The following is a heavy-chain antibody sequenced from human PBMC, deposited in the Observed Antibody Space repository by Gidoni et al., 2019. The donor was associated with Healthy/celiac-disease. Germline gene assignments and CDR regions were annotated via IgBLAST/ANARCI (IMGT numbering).Heavy chain of an antibody. Sequence: EVQLLESGGGLVQPGGSMRLSCAASGFTFSSYAMSCVRQAPGKGLEWVSAISGSGGSTYYADSVKGRFTISRDNSKNTLYLQMNSLRAEDTAVYYCAIHPDYYDSTIFDYWGQGTLVTVSS. V-gene: IGHV3-23*01. CDR2: ISGSGGST. D-gene: IGHD3-22*01. CDR1: GFTFSSYA. CDR3: AIHPDYYDSTIFDY. J-gene: IGHJ4*02.